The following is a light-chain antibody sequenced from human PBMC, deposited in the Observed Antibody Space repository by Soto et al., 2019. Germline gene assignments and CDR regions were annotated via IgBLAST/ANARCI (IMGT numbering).Light chain of an antibody. Sequence: EIVLTQSPATLSLSPGERATLSCRASQSVSSYLAWYQQKPGQAPRLLIYDASNRATGIPARFSGSGSGTEFTLTISSLDPEDFAVYYCQQRINWPLITFGQGTRLEIK. V-gene: IGKV3-11*01. CDR2: DAS. J-gene: IGKJ5*01. CDR3: QQRINWPLIT. CDR1: QSVSSY.